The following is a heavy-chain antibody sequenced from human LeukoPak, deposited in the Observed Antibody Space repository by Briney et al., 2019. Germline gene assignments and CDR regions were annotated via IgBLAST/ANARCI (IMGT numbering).Heavy chain of an antibody. CDR3: ATNWNPDY. Sequence: SETLSLTCAVYGWSFSGYYWSWVRQPPGKGLEWIGDINHSESTNYNPSLKSRVTISVDTSKNQFSLKLTSVTAADTAVYYCATNWNPDYWGQGTLVTVSS. J-gene: IGHJ4*02. CDR1: GWSFSGYY. V-gene: IGHV4-34*01. CDR2: INHSEST. D-gene: IGHD1-1*01.